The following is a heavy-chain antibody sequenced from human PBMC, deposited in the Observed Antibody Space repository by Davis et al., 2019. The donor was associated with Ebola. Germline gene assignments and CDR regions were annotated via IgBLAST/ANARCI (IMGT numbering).Heavy chain of an antibody. CDR1: GFTFSSYS. CDR3: AKELLSYGGNSWALDY. Sequence: PGGSLRLSCAASGFTFSSYSMNWVRQAPGKGLEWVSSISSSSSYIYYADSVKGRFTISRDNSKNTLYLQMNSLRAEDTAVYYCAKELLSYGGNSWALDYWGQGTLVTVSS. D-gene: IGHD4-23*01. CDR2: ISSSSSYI. J-gene: IGHJ4*02. V-gene: IGHV3-21*01.